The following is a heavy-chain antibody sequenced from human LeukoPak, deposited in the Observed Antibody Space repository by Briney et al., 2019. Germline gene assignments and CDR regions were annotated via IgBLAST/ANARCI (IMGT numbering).Heavy chain of an antibody. CDR2: IKQDGSEK. CDR1: GFTFSSYW. Sequence: GGSLRLSCAAPGFTFSSYWMNWVRQAPGKGLEWVANIKQDGSEKYYVDSVKDRFTISRDNAKNSLYLQMNSLRAEDTAVYYCAREGSYYDSSGYYSSFDYWGQGTLVTVSS. CDR3: AREGSYYDSSGYYSSFDY. J-gene: IGHJ4*02. D-gene: IGHD3-22*01. V-gene: IGHV3-7*03.